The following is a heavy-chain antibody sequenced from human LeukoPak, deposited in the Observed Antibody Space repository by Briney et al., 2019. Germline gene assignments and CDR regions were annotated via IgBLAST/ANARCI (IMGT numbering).Heavy chain of an antibody. D-gene: IGHD3-3*01. Sequence: GGSLRPSCAASGFTFSDYYMSWIRQAPGKGLEWVSYISSSGSTIYYADSVKGRFTISRDNAKNSLYLQMNSLRAEDTAVYYCARSGYDFWSGHPVGYFDYWGQGTLVTVSS. CDR3: ARSGYDFWSGHPVGYFDY. CDR2: ISSSGSTI. J-gene: IGHJ4*02. V-gene: IGHV3-11*01. CDR1: GFTFSDYY.